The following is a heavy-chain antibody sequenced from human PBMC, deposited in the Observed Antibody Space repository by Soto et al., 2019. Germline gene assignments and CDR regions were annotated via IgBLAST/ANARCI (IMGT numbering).Heavy chain of an antibody. J-gene: IGHJ4*01. CDR1: AFTFTNAW. Sequence: GGSLRLSCAASAFTFTNAWINWVRQAPGKGLEWVGRIKSKTDGGTTDYAEPVKGRFAISRDDSNNMVYLQMNSLKIEDTAVYYCTTDSYSTIIIVRFDYWGHGTLVTVSS. V-gene: IGHV3-15*07. CDR2: IKSKTDGGTT. D-gene: IGHD3-22*01. CDR3: TTDSYSTIIIVRFDY.